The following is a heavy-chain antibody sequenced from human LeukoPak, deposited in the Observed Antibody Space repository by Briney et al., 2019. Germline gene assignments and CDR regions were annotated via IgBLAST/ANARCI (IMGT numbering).Heavy chain of an antibody. V-gene: IGHV3-15*01. CDR3: ITDSGKGGY. Sequence: GGSLRLSCAACGFTFSNAWKRWVRQAPGKGLEWVGRIKSKTDGGTTDYAAPVKGRVTISRDDSKNTLYLQMNSLKTEDTAVYYCITDSGKGGYWGQGTLVTVSS. J-gene: IGHJ4*02. D-gene: IGHD2-15*01. CDR1: GFTFSNAW. CDR2: IKSKTDGGTT.